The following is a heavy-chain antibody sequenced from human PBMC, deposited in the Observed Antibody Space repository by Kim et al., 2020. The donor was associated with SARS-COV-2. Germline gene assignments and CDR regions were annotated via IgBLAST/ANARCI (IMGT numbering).Heavy chain of an antibody. J-gene: IGHJ6*02. D-gene: IGHD2-15*01. CDR2: IYYSGGT. CDR1: GGSVSSGSYY. CDR3: ARDEVKIEEYCSGGSCENTYYYYGMDV. Sequence: SETLSLTCTVSGGSVSSGSYYWSWIRQPPGKGLEWIGYIYYSGGTNYNPSLKSRVTISVDTSKNQFSLKLSSVTTADTAVYYCARDEVKIEEYCSGGSCENTYYYYGMDVWGQGTTVTVSS. V-gene: IGHV4-61*01.